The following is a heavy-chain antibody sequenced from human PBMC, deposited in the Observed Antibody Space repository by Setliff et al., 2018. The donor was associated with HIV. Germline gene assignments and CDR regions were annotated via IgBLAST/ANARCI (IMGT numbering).Heavy chain of an antibody. D-gene: IGHD6-13*01. CDR1: GGSISGYH. CDR2: IYTSRGT. V-gene: IGHV4-4*09. CDR3: ARSPSYRSSWEYYFDY. Sequence: SETLSLTCTVSGGSISGYHWNWLRQTPGKGLEWIGYIYTSRGTNYNHSLRTRVIISVDKSNQFSLKLSSVTAADAAVYYCARSPSYRSSWEYYFDYWGQGILVTVSS. J-gene: IGHJ4*02.